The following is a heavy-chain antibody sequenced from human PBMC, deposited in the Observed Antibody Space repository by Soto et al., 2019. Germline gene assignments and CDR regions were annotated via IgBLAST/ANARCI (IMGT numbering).Heavy chain of an antibody. CDR2: VSTDGSNE. CDR1: GLTFSNYG. J-gene: IGHJ4*02. D-gene: IGHD2-2*01. Sequence: GGSLRLSCEASGLTFSNYGVHWVRQAPGKGLEWVALVSTDGSNEYYAESVKGRFTVSRDNSKNTLYLQMNGLRAEDTAVYYCAKDGWCTSTKCYAVYFDYWGQGALVTVSS. V-gene: IGHV3-30*18. CDR3: AKDGWCTSTKCYAVYFDY.